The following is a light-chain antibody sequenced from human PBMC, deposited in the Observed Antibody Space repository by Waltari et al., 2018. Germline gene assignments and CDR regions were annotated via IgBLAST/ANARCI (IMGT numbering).Light chain of an antibody. Sequence: DIQMTQSPSSLSASVGDTVTITCQASHDVNNLLNWYQQKPGKAPKRLIYDASNLETGVPSRFSGSGSGTDFTFTISSLQPEDIATYYCQQFDHLPTFGQGTRLEIK. CDR3: QQFDHLPT. CDR1: HDVNNL. CDR2: DAS. V-gene: IGKV1-33*01. J-gene: IGKJ5*01.